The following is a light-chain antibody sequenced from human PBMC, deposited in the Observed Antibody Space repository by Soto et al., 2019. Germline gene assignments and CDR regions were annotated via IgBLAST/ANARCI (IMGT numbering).Light chain of an antibody. Sequence: QSALTQPASVSGSPGQTVSISCTGTSSDVGSYNLVSWYQQLPGKAPALMSYEVSKRPSGVSNRFSVSDSGNTASLTISGLEDEDESDYSCCAYGGSSRVFGGGTKLTVL. CDR2: EVS. CDR3: CAYGGSSRV. CDR1: SSDVGSYNL. J-gene: IGLJ3*02. V-gene: IGLV2-23*02.